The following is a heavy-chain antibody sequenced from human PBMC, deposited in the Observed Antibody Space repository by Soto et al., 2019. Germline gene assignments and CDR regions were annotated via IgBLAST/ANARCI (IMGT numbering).Heavy chain of an antibody. V-gene: IGHV3-23*01. J-gene: IGHJ4*02. CDR3: ANVLSTKILDVVRLFDF. CDR2: ISGSGGTT. Sequence: VVSPLVSWAASGFTFSSYAMSWVRQAPGKGLECVSTISGSGGTTYYADSVKGRFTISRDNSKNTLYLKMNSLRAEDTPVYYSANVLSTKILDVVRLFDFCGQRT. D-gene: IGHD2-8*01. CDR1: GFTFSSYA.